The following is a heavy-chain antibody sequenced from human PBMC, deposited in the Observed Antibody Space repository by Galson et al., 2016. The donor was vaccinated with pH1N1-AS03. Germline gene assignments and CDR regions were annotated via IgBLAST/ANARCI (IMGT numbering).Heavy chain of an antibody. Sequence: SETLSLTCAVYGGSFSGYYWNWIRQPPGKGLEWIGELNHSGSTNYNPSLKSRVTISVDTSKNQFSLRLSSVTAADTAVYYCARGLICRPWGQGTLVTVSS. CDR1: GGSFSGYY. V-gene: IGHV4-34*01. CDR3: ARGLICRP. CDR2: LNHSGST. J-gene: IGHJ5*02.